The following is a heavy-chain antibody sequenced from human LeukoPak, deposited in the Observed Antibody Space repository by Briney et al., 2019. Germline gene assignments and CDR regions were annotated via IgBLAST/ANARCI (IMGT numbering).Heavy chain of an antibody. CDR3: ARGDTAMVQRY. V-gene: IGHV3-21*01. J-gene: IGHJ4*02. CDR2: ISSSSSYI. D-gene: IGHD5-18*01. Sequence: GRSLRLSCAASGFTFSSYSMNWVRQAPGKGLEWVSSISSSSSYIYYADSVKGRFTISRDNAKNSLYLQMNSLRAEDTAVYYCARGDTAMVQRYWGQGTLVTVSS. CDR1: GFTFSSYS.